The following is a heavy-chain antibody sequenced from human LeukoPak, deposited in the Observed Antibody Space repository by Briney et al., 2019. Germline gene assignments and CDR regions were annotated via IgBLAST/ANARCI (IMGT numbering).Heavy chain of an antibody. V-gene: IGHV4-59*01. CDR3: VGYGSGSYYKAFDF. CDR1: GDSISSSY. Sequence: PSETLSLTCTVSGDSISSSYWSWIRQPPGKGLEWIGYVYYTGSSYYNPSLKSRATTSIDMSKNQFSLKLTSMTAADTAVYYCVGYGSGSYYKAFDFWGQGILVTVSS. J-gene: IGHJ4*02. D-gene: IGHD3-10*01. CDR2: VYYTGSS.